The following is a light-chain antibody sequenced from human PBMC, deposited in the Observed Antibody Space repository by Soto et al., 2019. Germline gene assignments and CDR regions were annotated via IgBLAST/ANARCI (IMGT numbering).Light chain of an antibody. CDR3: CSYAGSSTPLI. J-gene: IGLJ1*01. Sequence: QSALTQPASVSGSPGQSITISCTGTSSDVGSYNLVSWYQQHPGKAPKLIYEVSKRPSGVSNRFSGSKSGNTASLTISGLQAEDEADYYCCSYAGSSTPLIFGTGTKVTVL. CDR1: SSDVGSYNL. CDR2: EVS. V-gene: IGLV2-23*02.